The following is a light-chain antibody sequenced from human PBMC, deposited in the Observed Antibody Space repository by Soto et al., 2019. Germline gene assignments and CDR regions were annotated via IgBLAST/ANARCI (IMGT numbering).Light chain of an antibody. Sequence: EIVLTQSPGTLSLSPGERATLSCRSSQSVSSNYLAWYHQKPDQAPRLVIYDVSGSATGIPDRFSGSGSGTDFTLTISRLAPEDIAVYYCQQYGSSPAFGQGTKVDIK. CDR3: QQYGSSPA. CDR1: QSVSSNY. V-gene: IGKV3-20*01. J-gene: IGKJ1*01. CDR2: DVS.